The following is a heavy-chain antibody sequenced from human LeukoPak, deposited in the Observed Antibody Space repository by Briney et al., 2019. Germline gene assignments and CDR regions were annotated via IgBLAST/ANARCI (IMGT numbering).Heavy chain of an antibody. J-gene: IGHJ6*02. CDR1: GFTFSSYS. V-gene: IGHV3-21*04. D-gene: IGHD1-14*01. Sequence: GGSLRLSCAASGFTFSSYSMNWVRQAPGKGLEWVSSISSSSSYIYYADSVKGRFTISRDNAKNSLYLQMNSLRAEDTALYYCAKATGDFYYYGMDVWGQGTTVTVSS. CDR2: ISSSSSYI. CDR3: AKATGDFYYYGMDV.